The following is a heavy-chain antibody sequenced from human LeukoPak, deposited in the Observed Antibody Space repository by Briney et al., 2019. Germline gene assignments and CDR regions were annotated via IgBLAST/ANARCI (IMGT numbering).Heavy chain of an antibody. Sequence: SETLSLTCTVSGGSVSSHTYYWGWIRQPPGKGLEWIGSMHYIGSSYYNPSLKSRVTISVDTSKNQFSLKLSSVTAADTAVYYCARMIVVVITPGYFDYWGQGTLVTVSS. D-gene: IGHD3-22*01. V-gene: IGHV4-39*07. CDR2: MHYIGSS. CDR1: GGSVSSHTYY. CDR3: ARMIVVVITPGYFDY. J-gene: IGHJ4*02.